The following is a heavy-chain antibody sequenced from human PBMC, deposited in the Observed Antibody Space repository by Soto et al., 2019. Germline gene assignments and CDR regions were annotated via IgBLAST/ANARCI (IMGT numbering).Heavy chain of an antibody. V-gene: IGHV3-15*01. CDR1: GFSFSDAW. CDR3: ATFRSYSDS. Sequence: PGGPLRLSCAASGFSFSDAWMTWVRQAPGKRLEWVGRIKSQGEGGTTEYGASVKGRFTISRDDSENTLHLQMNSLKTEDTAVYYCATFRSYSDSWGHGTLVTVSS. J-gene: IGHJ5*01. CDR2: IKSQGEGGTT. D-gene: IGHD1-26*01.